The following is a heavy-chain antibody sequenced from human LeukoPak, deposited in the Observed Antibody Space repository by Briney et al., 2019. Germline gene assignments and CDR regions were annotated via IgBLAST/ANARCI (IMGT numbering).Heavy chain of an antibody. Sequence: GGSLRLSCAASGFTFSSYSMNWVRQAPGKGLEWVSYISSSSTIYYADSVKGRFTISRDNAKNSLYLQMNSLRAEDTAVYYCARDLYDFWSGGYGMDVWGQGTTVTVSS. CDR3: ARDLYDFWSGGYGMDV. CDR2: ISSSSTI. CDR1: GFTFSSYS. V-gene: IGHV3-48*01. D-gene: IGHD3-3*01. J-gene: IGHJ6*02.